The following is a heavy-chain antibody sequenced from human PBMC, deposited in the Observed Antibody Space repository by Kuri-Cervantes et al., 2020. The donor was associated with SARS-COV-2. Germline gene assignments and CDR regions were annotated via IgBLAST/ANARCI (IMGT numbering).Heavy chain of an antibody. Sequence: SETLSLTCTVSGGSISSSSYYWGWIRQPPGKGLEWIGSIYCSGSTYYNPSLKSRVTISVDTSKNQFSLKLSSVTAADTAVYYCARGGACSNTSCYYWFDPWGQGTLVTVSS. J-gene: IGHJ5*02. CDR1: GGSISSSSYY. V-gene: IGHV4-39*01. D-gene: IGHD2-2*01. CDR3: ARGGACSNTSCYYWFDP. CDR2: IYCSGST.